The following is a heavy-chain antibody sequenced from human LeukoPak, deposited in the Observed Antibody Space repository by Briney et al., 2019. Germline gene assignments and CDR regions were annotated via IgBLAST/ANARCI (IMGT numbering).Heavy chain of an antibody. CDR3: AKLTNDYGDYYYYMDV. CDR1: GFIFSSYT. D-gene: IGHD4-17*01. J-gene: IGHJ6*03. V-gene: IGHV3-48*01. Sequence: GGSLRLSCAASGFIFSSYTMNWVRQAPGKGLEWVSYIGSSSSTIYYADSVKGRFTISRDNAKNSLYLQMNSLRAEDTAVYYCAKLTNDYGDYYYYMDVWGKGTTVTISS. CDR2: IGSSSSTI.